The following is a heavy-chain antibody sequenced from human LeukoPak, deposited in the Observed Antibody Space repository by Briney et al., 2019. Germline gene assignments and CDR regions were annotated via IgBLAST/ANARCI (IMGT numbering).Heavy chain of an antibody. J-gene: IGHJ4*02. CDR3: VRDPNTYYYGSGDFVS. CDR2: ISSSSSSI. V-gene: IGHV3-48*02. CDR1: GFTFSSYS. D-gene: IGHD3-10*01. Sequence: GGSLRLSCAASGFTFSSYSMNWVRQAPGKGLEWVSYISSSSSSIYYADSVMGRFTISRDNAQNPLYLQMNSLRDEDTAVYYCVRDPNTYYYGSGDFVSRGQGTLVTVSS.